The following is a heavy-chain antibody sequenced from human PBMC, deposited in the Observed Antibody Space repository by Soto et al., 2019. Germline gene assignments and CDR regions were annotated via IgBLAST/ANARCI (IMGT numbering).Heavy chain of an antibody. D-gene: IGHD3-22*01. J-gene: IGHJ4*02. V-gene: IGHV3-11*06. CDR2: ISSSSSYT. Sequence: QVQLVESGGGLVKPGGSLRLSCAASGFTFSDYYMSWIPQAPGKGLEWVSYISSSSSYTNYADSVKGRFTISRDNAKNSLYLQMNSLRAEDTAVYYCARCGYYDSSGSDYWGQGTLVTVSS. CDR3: ARCGYYDSSGSDY. CDR1: GFTFSDYY.